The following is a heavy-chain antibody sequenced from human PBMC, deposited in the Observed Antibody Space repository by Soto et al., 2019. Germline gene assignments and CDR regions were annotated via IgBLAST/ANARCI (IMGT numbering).Heavy chain of an antibody. V-gene: IGHV1-46*03. Sequence: ASVKVSCKACGYTFTTYYIHWVRQAPRQGLEWMGIINPGGAYTSYAQKFQGRVTMTRDTSTSTVYMELSSLRSEDTALYYCASSPEPDDAFDIWGQGTMVTVSS. CDR1: GYTFTTYY. J-gene: IGHJ3*02. CDR2: INPGGAYT. CDR3: ASSPEPDDAFDI.